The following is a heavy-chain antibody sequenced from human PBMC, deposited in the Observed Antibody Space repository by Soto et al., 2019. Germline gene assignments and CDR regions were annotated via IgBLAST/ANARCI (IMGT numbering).Heavy chain of an antibody. CDR2: IIPIFGTA. Sequence: QVQLVQSGAEVKKPGSSVKVSCKASGGTFSSYAISWVRQAPGQGLEWMGGIIPIFGTANYAQKFQGRVTITADEATSTAYMDLSSLTSEDTAVYYCARDACISTSCDPYYYYGMDVWGQGTTVTVSS. D-gene: IGHD2-2*01. J-gene: IGHJ6*02. CDR1: GGTFSSYA. V-gene: IGHV1-69*12. CDR3: ARDACISTSCDPYYYYGMDV.